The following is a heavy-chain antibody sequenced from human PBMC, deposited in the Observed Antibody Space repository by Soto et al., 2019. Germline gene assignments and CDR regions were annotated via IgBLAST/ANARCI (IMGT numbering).Heavy chain of an antibody. J-gene: IGHJ3*02. Sequence: RGSLRLSCAASGFTFSSYAMSWVRQAPGKGLEWVSAISGSGGSTYYADSVKGRFTISRDNSKNTLYLQMNSLRAEDTAVYYCAKVPIFGVVIDAFDIWGQGTMVTVSS. D-gene: IGHD3-3*01. CDR1: GFTFSSYA. V-gene: IGHV3-23*01. CDR2: ISGSGGST. CDR3: AKVPIFGVVIDAFDI.